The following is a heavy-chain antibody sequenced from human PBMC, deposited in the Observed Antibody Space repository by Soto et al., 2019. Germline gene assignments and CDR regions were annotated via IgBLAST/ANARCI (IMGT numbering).Heavy chain of an antibody. V-gene: IGHV4-31*03. Sequence: SETLSLTCTVSGGSISSGGYYWSWIRQHPGKGLEWIGYIYYSGSTYYNPSLKSRVTISVDTSKNQFSLKLSSVTAADTAVYYCAGKSRTDSSRSWFDPWGQGTLVTVSS. D-gene: IGHD6-19*01. CDR3: AGKSRTDSSRSWFDP. CDR2: IYYSGST. J-gene: IGHJ5*02. CDR1: GGSISSGGYY.